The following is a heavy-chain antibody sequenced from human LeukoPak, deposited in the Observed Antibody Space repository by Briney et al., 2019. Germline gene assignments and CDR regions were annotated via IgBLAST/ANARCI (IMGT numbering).Heavy chain of an antibody. CDR2: INTDGSST. D-gene: IGHD6-13*01. Sequence: GGSLRLSCAASGFTFSSYWMHWVRQAPGKGLVWVSRINTDGSSTSYADSVKGRFTVSRDNAKNTLYLQMNSLRAEDTAVYYCARIRSKQPAPDYWGQGTLATVSS. CDR1: GFTFSSYW. CDR3: ARIRSKQPAPDY. V-gene: IGHV3-74*01. J-gene: IGHJ4*02.